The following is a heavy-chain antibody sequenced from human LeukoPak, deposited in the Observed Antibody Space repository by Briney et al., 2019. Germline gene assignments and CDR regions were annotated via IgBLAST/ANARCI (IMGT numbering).Heavy chain of an antibody. D-gene: IGHD6-13*01. CDR2: IIPIFGTA. CDR3: ARVTLGYSRSGDNYYYYGMDV. J-gene: IGHJ6*02. CDR1: GGTFISYA. V-gene: IGHV1-69*13. Sequence: SVKVSCKASGGTFISYAISWVRQAPGQGLEWMGGIIPIFGTANYAQKFQGRVTITADESTSTAYMELSSLRSEDTAVYYCARVTLGYSRSGDNYYYYGMDVWGQGTTVSVSS.